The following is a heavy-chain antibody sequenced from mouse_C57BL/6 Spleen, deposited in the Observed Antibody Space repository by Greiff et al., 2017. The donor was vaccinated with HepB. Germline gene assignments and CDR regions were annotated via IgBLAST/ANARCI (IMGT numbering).Heavy chain of an antibody. Sequence: EVQLQESGGGLVQPGGSMKLSCVASGFTFSNYWMNWVRQSPEKGLEWVAQIRLKSDNYATHYAESVKGRFTISRDDSKSSVYLQMNNLRAEDTGIYYCTGIYYYGSSPYYAMDYWGQGTSVTVSS. CDR2: IRLKSDNYAT. J-gene: IGHJ4*01. D-gene: IGHD1-1*01. V-gene: IGHV6-3*01. CDR3: TGIYYYGSSPYYAMDY. CDR1: GFTFSNYW.